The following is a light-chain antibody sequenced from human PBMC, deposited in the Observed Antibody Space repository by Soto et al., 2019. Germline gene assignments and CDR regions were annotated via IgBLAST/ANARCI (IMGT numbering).Light chain of an antibody. CDR2: GAS. CDR1: QSVSSSY. J-gene: IGKJ1*01. V-gene: IGKV3-20*01. CDR3: QQYGRSPTT. Sequence: EIVLTQSPGTLSLSPGERATLSCRASQSVSSSYLAWYQQKPGQAPRLLIYGASSRATGIPDRISGSGSGTEFTLTISRLEPEDFAVYYCQQYGRSPTTFGQGTKVDIK.